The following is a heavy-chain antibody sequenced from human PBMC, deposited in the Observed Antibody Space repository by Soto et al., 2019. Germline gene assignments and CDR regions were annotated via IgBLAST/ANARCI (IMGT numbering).Heavy chain of an antibody. V-gene: IGHV3-33*01. CDR3: ARRNGDPYWYFDL. D-gene: IGHD4-17*01. CDR2: IWYDGSNK. CDR1: GFTFSKYG. J-gene: IGHJ2*01. Sequence: QVQLVESEGGVVQPGRSLRLSCAASGFTFSKYGMHWVRQAPGKGLEWVAVIWYDGSNKYYADSVKGRFTISRDNSKNTLYLQMNSLRAEDTAVYYCARRNGDPYWYFDLWGRGTLVTVSS.